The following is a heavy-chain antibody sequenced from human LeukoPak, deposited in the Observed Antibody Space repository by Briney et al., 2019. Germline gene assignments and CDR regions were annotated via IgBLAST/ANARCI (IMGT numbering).Heavy chain of an antibody. CDR2: ISSSSETT. V-gene: IGHV3-48*04. CDR1: GFTVSSNY. Sequence: QTGGSLRLSCAASGFTVSSNYMSWVRQAPGKGLEWVSYISSSSETTSYADSVKGRFTSSRDYAKNSLYLQMTSLRAGDTAVYYCARVARGDYYHFDSWGQGTLVTVSS. CDR3: ARVARGDYYHFDS. J-gene: IGHJ4*02. D-gene: IGHD1-26*01.